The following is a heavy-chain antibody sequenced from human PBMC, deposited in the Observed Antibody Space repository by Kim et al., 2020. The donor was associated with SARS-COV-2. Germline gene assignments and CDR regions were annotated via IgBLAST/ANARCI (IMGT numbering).Heavy chain of an antibody. CDR3: ARRTYYDILIS. D-gene: IGHD3-9*01. V-gene: IGHV4-34*01. Sequence: TNYNPSLKSRVTISVDTSKNQFSLKLSSVTAADTAVYYCARRTYYDILISWGQGTLVTVSS. CDR2: T. J-gene: IGHJ5*02.